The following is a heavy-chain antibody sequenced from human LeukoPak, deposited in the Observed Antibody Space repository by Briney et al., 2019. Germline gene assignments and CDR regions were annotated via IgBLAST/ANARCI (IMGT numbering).Heavy chain of an antibody. D-gene: IGHD1-14*01. CDR3: ARCRGKPNQGLGMDV. CDR1: GYTFTCYY. Sequence: GASVKVSCKASGYTFTCYYMHWVRQAPGQGLEWMGMINPSGGSTSYAQKLQGRVTMTRDTSTSTVYMELSSLRSEDTAVYYCARCRGKPNQGLGMDVWGQGTTVTVSS. V-gene: IGHV1-46*01. J-gene: IGHJ6*02. CDR2: INPSGGST.